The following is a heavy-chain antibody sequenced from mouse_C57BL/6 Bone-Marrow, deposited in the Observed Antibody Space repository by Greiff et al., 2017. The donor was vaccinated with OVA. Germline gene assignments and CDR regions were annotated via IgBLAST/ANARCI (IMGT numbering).Heavy chain of an antibody. V-gene: IGHV1-53*01. CDR1: GYTFTSYW. CDR3: APFGYGSSYLYAMDY. Sequence: QVQLQQPGTELVKPGASVKLSCKASGYTFTSYWMHWVKQRPGQGLEWIGNINPSNGGTNYNEKFKSKATLTVDKSSSTAYMQLSSLTSEDSAVYYGAPFGYGSSYLYAMDYWGQGTSVTVSS. J-gene: IGHJ4*01. D-gene: IGHD1-1*01. CDR2: INPSNGGT.